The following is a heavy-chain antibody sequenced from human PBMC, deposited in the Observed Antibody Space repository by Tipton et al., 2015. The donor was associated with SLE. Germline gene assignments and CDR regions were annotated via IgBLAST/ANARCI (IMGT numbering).Heavy chain of an antibody. D-gene: IGHD3-3*01. V-gene: IGHV4-34*01. CDR1: GGSFSGYY. CDR2: INHSGST. J-gene: IGHJ5*02. CDR3: ARGRGVLRFLEWPRGGWFDP. Sequence: TLSLTCAVYGGSFSGYYWSWIRQPPGKGLEWIGEINHSGSTNYNPSLKSRVTISVDTSKNQFSLKLSSVTAADTAVYYCARGRGVLRFLEWPRGGWFDPWGQGTLVTVSS.